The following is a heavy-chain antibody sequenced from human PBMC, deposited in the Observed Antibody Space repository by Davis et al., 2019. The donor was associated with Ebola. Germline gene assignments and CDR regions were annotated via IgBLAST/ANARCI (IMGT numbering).Heavy chain of an antibody. J-gene: IGHJ3*01. CDR3: VKDTSSVWFDV. Sequence: GESLKISCAASGFVFSSYVMSWVRRAPGKGLEWVSTLGLSADTYYADSVKGRLTISRDNSKNTLHLQMNSLRVEDTAIYYCVKDTSSVWFDVWGQGTTVTVSS. CDR2: LGLSADT. V-gene: IGHV3-23*01. D-gene: IGHD6-19*01. CDR1: GFVFSSYV.